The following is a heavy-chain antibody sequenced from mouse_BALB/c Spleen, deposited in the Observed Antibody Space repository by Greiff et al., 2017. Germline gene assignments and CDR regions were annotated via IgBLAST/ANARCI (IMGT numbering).Heavy chain of an antibody. D-gene: IGHD2-2*01. CDR1: GFTFSSYT. CDR3: ERHGYDGAWFAY. V-gene: IGHV5-12-2*01. Sequence: DVKLVESGGGLVQPGGSLKLSCAASGFTFSSYTMPWVRQTPEKRLEWVAYISNGGGRTYYPDTVKGRFTISRDNAKNTLYLQMSSLKSEDTAMCACERHGYDGAWFAYWGQGTLVTVSA. J-gene: IGHJ3*01. CDR2: ISNGGGRT.